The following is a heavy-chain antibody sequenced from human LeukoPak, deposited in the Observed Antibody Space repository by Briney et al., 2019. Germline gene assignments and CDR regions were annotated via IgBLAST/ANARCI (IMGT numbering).Heavy chain of an antibody. D-gene: IGHD5-18*01. Sequence: ASVKVSCKASGYTFTSKDINWVRQATGQGLEWMGWMNPNSSNRGYAQEFQGRVTMTRNTSISTAYMELSSLRSEDTAVYYCARTPEQGQLWLPPASYYFDYWGQGTLVTVSS. V-gene: IGHV1-8*01. CDR1: GYTFTSKD. CDR2: MNPNSSNR. CDR3: ARTPEQGQLWLPPASYYFDY. J-gene: IGHJ4*02.